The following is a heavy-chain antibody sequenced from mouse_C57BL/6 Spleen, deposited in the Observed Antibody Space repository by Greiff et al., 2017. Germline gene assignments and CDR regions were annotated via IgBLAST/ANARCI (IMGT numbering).Heavy chain of an antibody. CDR3: ARNGVEGFDY. CDR2: IDPEDGET. V-gene: IGHV14-2*01. J-gene: IGHJ2*01. CDR1: GFNIKDYY. Sequence: VQLKESGAELVKPGASVKLSCTASGFNIKDYYMHWVKQRTEQGLEWIGRIDPEDGETKYAPKFQGKATRTADTSSNTADLQLSSLTSADTAVYYCARNGVEGFDYWGQGTTLTVSS. D-gene: IGHD1-1*01.